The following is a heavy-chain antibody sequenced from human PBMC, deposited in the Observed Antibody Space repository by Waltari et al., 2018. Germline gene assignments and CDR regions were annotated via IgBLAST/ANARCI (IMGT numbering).Heavy chain of an antibody. CDR1: GFTLTNRW. J-gene: IGHJ4*02. CDR2: VKSDGTTT. D-gene: IGHD3-16*01. Sequence: VQLVESGGGLAQPGGSLRRSCTASGFTLTNRWMNWVRQGPGKGLMWVSRVKSDGTTTNYADSVRGRFTMSRDNAKNTVYLQMNSLRVDDTAVYFCVRAFGDYVSPVFDFWGQGVMVSVSS. CDR3: VRAFGDYVSPVFDF. V-gene: IGHV3-74*01.